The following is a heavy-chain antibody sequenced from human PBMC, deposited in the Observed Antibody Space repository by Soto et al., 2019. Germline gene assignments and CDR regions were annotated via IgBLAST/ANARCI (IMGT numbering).Heavy chain of an antibody. CDR3: ARDLTVTLPTDV. CDR2: IWYDGSNK. Sequence: PGGSLRLSCAASGFTFSSYGMHWVRQAPGKGLEWVAVIWYDGSNKYYADSVRGRFTISRDNSKNTLYLQMNSLRAEDTAVYYCARDLTVTLPTDVWGKGTTVTVSS. D-gene: IGHD4-4*01. CDR1: GFTFSSYG. J-gene: IGHJ6*04. V-gene: IGHV3-33*01.